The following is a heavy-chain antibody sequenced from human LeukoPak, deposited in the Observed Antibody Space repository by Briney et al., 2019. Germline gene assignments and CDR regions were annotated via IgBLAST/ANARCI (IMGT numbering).Heavy chain of an antibody. V-gene: IGHV3-30*18. J-gene: IGHJ4*02. D-gene: IGHD5-18*01. CDR2: ISYDGSNK. Sequence: GGSLRLSCAASGFTFSSYGMHWVRQAPGKRLEWVAVISYDGSNKYYADSVKGRFTISRDNSKNTLYLQMNSLRAEDTAVYYCAKWGYSYGLGYWGQGTLVTVSS. CDR3: AKWGYSYGLGY. CDR1: GFTFSSYG.